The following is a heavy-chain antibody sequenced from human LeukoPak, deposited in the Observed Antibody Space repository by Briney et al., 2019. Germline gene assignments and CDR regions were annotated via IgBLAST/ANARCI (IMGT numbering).Heavy chain of an antibody. J-gene: IGHJ4*02. CDR3: TRGSRDGYNLW. Sequence: PGGSLRLSCAASGFTFSGSAMHWVRQASGKGLEWVGRIRSKANSYATAYAASVKGRFTISRDDSKNTAYLQMNSLKTEDTAVYYCTRGSRDGYNLWWGQGTLVTVSS. CDR1: GFTFSGSA. CDR2: IRSKANSYAT. V-gene: IGHV3-73*01. D-gene: IGHD5-24*01.